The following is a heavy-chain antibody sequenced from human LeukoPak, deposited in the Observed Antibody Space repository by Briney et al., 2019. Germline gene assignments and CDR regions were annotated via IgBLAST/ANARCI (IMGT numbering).Heavy chain of an antibody. Sequence: PGGSLRLSCAASGFTFSSYAMSWVRQAPGKGLEWVSAISGSGGSTYYADSVKGRFTISRDNSKNTLYLQMNSLRAEDTAVYYCAKYGCSSTSCYSPFDIWGQGTMVTVSS. CDR2: ISGSGGST. V-gene: IGHV3-23*01. CDR3: AKYGCSSTSCYSPFDI. J-gene: IGHJ3*02. CDR1: GFTFSSYA. D-gene: IGHD2-2*01.